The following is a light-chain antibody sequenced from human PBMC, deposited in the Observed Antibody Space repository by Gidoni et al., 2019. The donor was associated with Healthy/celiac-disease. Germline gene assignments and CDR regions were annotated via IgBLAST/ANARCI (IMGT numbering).Light chain of an antibody. CDR1: QGISSY. CDR2: AAS. J-gene: IGKJ3*01. V-gene: IGKV1-9*01. Sequence: DSQLTQSPASLSASVGDRVTITCRASQGISSYLAWYQQKPGKAPKLLIYAASTLQSGVPSRFSGSGSGTDFTLTISSLQPEDFATYYCQQLNSYPPFTFGPGTKVDIK. CDR3: QQLNSYPPFT.